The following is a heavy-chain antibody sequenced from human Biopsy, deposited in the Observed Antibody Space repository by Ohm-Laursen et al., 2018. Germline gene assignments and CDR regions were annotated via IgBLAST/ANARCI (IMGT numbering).Heavy chain of an antibody. CDR2: IFYRGST. V-gene: IGHV4-39*01. D-gene: IGHD3-10*01. Sequence: SETLSLTCPVSGGSISNNNYYWGWIRQPPGKGLEWIGSIFYRGSTHYKPSLKSRVNISVDTSKNQFSRKLNSVTAADTAVYYCARRLPLRGYAFDVWGQGTLATVSS. J-gene: IGHJ3*01. CDR3: ARRLPLRGYAFDV. CDR1: GGSISNNNYY.